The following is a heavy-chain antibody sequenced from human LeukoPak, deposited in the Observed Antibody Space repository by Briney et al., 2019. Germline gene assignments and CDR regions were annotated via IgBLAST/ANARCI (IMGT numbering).Heavy chain of an antibody. CDR3: SRRVDTAMETTDY. Sequence: GASVKVSCKASGYTSTSYGISWVRQAPGQGLEWMGWISAYNGNTNYAQKLQGRVTMTTDISTSTAYMELRSLRSDDTAVYYCSRRVDTAMETTDYWGQGTLVTVSS. D-gene: IGHD5-18*01. CDR2: ISAYNGNT. V-gene: IGHV1-18*01. J-gene: IGHJ4*02. CDR1: GYTSTSYG.